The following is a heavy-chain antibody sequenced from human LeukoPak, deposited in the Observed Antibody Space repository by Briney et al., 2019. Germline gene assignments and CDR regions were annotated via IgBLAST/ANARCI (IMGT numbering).Heavy chain of an antibody. V-gene: IGHV4-59*08. D-gene: IGHD1-14*01. CDR1: GGSVTSYY. J-gene: IGHJ5*02. Sequence: SETLSLTCTASGGSVTSYYWTWIRQPPGKGLEWIGSMYYSANANYNPSLNSRVSMSVDPSKNQFSLRLSSVTAADTAIYYCARRRTPDYWFDPWGQGTLVTVSS. CDR3: ARRRTPDYWFDP. CDR2: MYYSANA.